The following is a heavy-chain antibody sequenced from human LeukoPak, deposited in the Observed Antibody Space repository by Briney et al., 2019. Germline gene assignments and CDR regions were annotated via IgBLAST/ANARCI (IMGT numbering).Heavy chain of an antibody. J-gene: IGHJ5*02. D-gene: IGHD4-17*01. Sequence: SETLSLTCSVSVVSMNGYYWSWLRQSAGNRLEWIGHVDSSGNTNYNPSLESRVTMSVDTSKNQFSLKLSSVTAADTAVYYCARALTTVTSYNWFDPWGQGTLVTVSS. CDR3: ARALTTVTSYNWFDP. CDR1: VVSMNGYY. CDR2: VDSSGNT. V-gene: IGHV4-4*07.